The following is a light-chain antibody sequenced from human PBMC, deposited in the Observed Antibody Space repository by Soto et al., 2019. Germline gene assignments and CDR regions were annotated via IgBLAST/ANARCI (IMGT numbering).Light chain of an antibody. CDR1: QSISSW. CDR3: QQYNSYSYT. Sequence: DIQMPQSPSTLSASVGDRATITCRASQSISSWLAWYQQKPGKAPKLLIYDASSLESGVPSRFSGSGSGTEFTLTISSLQPDEFATYYCQQYNSYSYTFGQGTRLEIK. V-gene: IGKV1-5*01. CDR2: DAS. J-gene: IGKJ5*01.